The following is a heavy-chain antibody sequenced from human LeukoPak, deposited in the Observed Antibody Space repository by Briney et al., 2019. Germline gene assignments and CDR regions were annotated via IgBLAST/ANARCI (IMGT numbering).Heavy chain of an antibody. J-gene: IGHJ4*02. CDR1: GFTFSSYA. Sequence: PGRSLRLSCAASGFTFSSYAMHWVRQAPGKGLEWVAVISYDGSNKYYADSVKGRFTISRDNSKNTLYLQMNSLRAEDTAVYYCAREGLNYDFWSGSYYFDYWGQGTLVTVSS. CDR2: ISYDGSNK. D-gene: IGHD3-3*01. CDR3: AREGLNYDFWSGSYYFDY. V-gene: IGHV3-30-3*01.